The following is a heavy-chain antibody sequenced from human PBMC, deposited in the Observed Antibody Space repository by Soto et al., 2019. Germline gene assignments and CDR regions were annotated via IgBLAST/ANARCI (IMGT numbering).Heavy chain of an antibody. D-gene: IGHD5-12*01. V-gene: IGHV3-48*03. CDR2: IGSGGGNI. CDR3: ARAPWYSAYDSGFDH. CDR1: GFTFSSYE. Sequence: EVQLVESGGGLVQPGGSLRLSCTASGFTFSSYEMNWVRQSPGKGLEWISIIGSGGGNIYYADSVKGRFSISRDNAKNSLYLQMNSLRAEDTAVYYCARAPWYSAYDSGFDHWGQGALVTVSS. J-gene: IGHJ4*02.